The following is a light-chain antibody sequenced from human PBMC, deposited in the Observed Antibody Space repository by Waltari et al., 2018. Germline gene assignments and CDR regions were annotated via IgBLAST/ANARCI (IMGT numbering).Light chain of an antibody. J-gene: IGLJ2*01. CDR2: SNS. CDR3: AAWDDSLNRV. CDR1: GSNIGSNA. V-gene: IGLV1-44*01. Sequence: QSVLTQPPSASGTPGQRVTIPCPGSGSNIGSNAVSWYQQLPGTAPKTPIYSNSLRPSGVPDRFSGSKSGTSASLAISGLQSEDEADYYCAAWDDSLNRVFGGGTKLTVL.